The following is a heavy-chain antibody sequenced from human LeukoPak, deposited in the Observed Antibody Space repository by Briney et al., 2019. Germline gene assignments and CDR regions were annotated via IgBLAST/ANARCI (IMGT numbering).Heavy chain of an antibody. Sequence: GGSLRLSCAASGFNVNNAWMSWVRQAPGKGLEWVGRIRSEIDGGATDYAAPVKGRFTISRDDSKNTLYLQINSLKIEDTAMYYCYTSITDYWGQGTLVTVSS. V-gene: IGHV3-15*07. CDR3: YTSITDY. J-gene: IGHJ4*02. D-gene: IGHD2-21*01. CDR1: GFNVNNAW. CDR2: IRSEIDGGAT.